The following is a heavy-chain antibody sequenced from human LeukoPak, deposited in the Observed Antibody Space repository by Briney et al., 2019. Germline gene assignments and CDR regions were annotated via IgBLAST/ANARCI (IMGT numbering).Heavy chain of an antibody. CDR3: AKGGGYYDILTGYYSPLGS. J-gene: IGHJ5*02. V-gene: IGHV3-11*01. CDR2: ISSSGSTI. D-gene: IGHD3-9*01. CDR1: GFTFSDYY. Sequence: GALSLSCAASGFTFSDYYMSWIRPAPGKGLEWVSYISSSGSTIYYPDSVKGRFTISRDNSKNTLYLQMNTLRAEDTAVYYCAKGGGYYDILTGYYSPLGSWGQGTLVTVSS.